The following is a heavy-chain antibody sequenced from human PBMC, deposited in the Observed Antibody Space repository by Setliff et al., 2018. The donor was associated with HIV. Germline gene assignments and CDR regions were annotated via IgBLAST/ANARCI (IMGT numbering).Heavy chain of an antibody. CDR2: IIPIFGTP. CDR3: AREIRNYDFWSGSWEDHYFDY. CDR1: GDTFNSHA. V-gene: IGHV1-69*13. J-gene: IGHJ4*02. D-gene: IGHD3-3*01. Sequence: ASVKVSCKASGDTFNSHAISWVRQAPGQGLEWMGGIIPIFGTPNYAQKVKGRLTITADESTSTVYMELSSLRSEDTAVYYLAREIRNYDFWSGSWEDHYFDYWGQGTLVTVSS.